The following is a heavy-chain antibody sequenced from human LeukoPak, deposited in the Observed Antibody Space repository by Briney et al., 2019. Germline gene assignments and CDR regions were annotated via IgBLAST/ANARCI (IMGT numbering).Heavy chain of an antibody. J-gene: IGHJ4*02. CDR2: ISYDGSNK. D-gene: IGHD6-13*01. V-gene: IGHV3-30*18. Sequence: GGSLRLSCAASGFTFSSYGMHWVRQAPGKGLEWVAVISYDGSNKYYADSVKGRFTISRDNSKNTLYLQMNSLRAEDTAVYYCAKGPYSSSWTPDYWGQGTLVTVSS. CDR3: AKGPYSSSWTPDY. CDR1: GFTFSSYG.